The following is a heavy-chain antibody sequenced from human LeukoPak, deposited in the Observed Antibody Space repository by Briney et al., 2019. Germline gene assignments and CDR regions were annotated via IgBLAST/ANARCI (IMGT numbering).Heavy chain of an antibody. CDR3: ARAGGYCSSTSCRTYYYYYMDV. J-gene: IGHJ6*03. CDR2: ISAYNGNT. CDR1: GYTFTSYG. Sequence: ASVKVSCKATGYTFTSYGISWVRQAPGQGLEWMGWISAYNGNTNYAQKLQGRVTMTTDTSTSTAYMELRSLRSDDTAVYYCARAGGYCSSTSCRTYYYYYMDVWGKGTTVTVSS. D-gene: IGHD2-2*01. V-gene: IGHV1-18*01.